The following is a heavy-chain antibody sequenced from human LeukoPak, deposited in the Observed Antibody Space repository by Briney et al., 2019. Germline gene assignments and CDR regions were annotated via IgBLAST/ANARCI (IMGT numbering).Heavy chain of an antibody. CDR3: ARGTIGSYSSVHD. Sequence: VASVTVSCKACGYTFTGYYMHWVRQAPGQGGEGVGWINPKSGGTDYAQRLQGRVTMTTDTSIATAYMELRRLTSDDTAVYFCARGTIGSYSSVHDWGQGTLVTVSS. J-gene: IGHJ1*01. CDR2: INPKSGGT. CDR1: GYTFTGYY. V-gene: IGHV1-2*02. D-gene: IGHD1-26*01.